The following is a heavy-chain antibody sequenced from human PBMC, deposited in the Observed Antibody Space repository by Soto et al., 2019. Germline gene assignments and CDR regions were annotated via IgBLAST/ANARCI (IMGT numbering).Heavy chain of an antibody. V-gene: IGHV3-11*06. J-gene: IGHJ4*02. D-gene: IGHD4-17*01. Sequence: GGSLSLSCAASGFTFSDYYMSWIRQAPGKGLEWVSYISSSSSYTNYAASVKGRFTISRDNAENSVYLEMESLRDEDTALYYCARDVDADFRTDFDYWGRGTLVTVSS. CDR2: ISSSSSYT. CDR1: GFTFSDYY. CDR3: ARDVDADFRTDFDY.